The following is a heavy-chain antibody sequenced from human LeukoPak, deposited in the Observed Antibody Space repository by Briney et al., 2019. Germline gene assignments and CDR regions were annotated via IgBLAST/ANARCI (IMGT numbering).Heavy chain of an antibody. V-gene: IGHV3-33*01. Sequence: GGSLRLSCAASGFIFSNYGMHWVRQAPGKGLEWLSLIYYDGTNKYYADSVKGRFTISRDNSKNTLFLQMNSLRVEDTAVYYCARGGGSFTIFGVVITTFDYWGQGTLVTVSS. D-gene: IGHD3-3*01. CDR2: IYYDGTNK. CDR1: GFIFSNYG. J-gene: IGHJ4*02. CDR3: ARGGGSFTIFGVVITTFDY.